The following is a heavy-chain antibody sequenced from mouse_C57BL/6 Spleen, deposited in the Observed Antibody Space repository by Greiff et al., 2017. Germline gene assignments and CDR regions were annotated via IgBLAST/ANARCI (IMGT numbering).Heavy chain of an antibody. CDR3: ASGDYDGAWFAY. Sequence: QVQLQQPGAELVKPGASVKMSCKASGYTFTSYWITWVKQRPGQGLEWIGDISPGSGSTNYNEKFKSKATLTVDTSSSTAYMQLSSLTSEDSAVYYCASGDYDGAWFAYWGQGTLVTVSA. CDR2: ISPGSGST. J-gene: IGHJ3*01. V-gene: IGHV1-55*01. D-gene: IGHD2-4*01. CDR1: GYTFTSYW.